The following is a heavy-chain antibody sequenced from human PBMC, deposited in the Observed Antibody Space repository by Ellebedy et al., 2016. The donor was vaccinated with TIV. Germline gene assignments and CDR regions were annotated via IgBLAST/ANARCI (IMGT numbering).Heavy chain of an antibody. CDR1: GFTFSMYD. Sequence: GESLKISCAASGFTFSMYDMNWARQAPGKGLEWVAHISSSGATIYYADSVKGRFTISRDNAKNSLYLQMNSLTAEDTAVYYCAREGYGSGHCGAFDIWGQGTVVTVSS. D-gene: IGHD6-19*01. CDR2: ISSSGATI. J-gene: IGHJ3*02. CDR3: AREGYGSGHCGAFDI. V-gene: IGHV3-48*01.